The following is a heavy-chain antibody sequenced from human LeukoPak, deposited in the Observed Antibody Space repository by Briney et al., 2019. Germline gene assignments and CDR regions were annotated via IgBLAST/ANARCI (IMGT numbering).Heavy chain of an antibody. J-gene: IGHJ4*02. CDR1: GFTVSSNY. CDR2: IYSGGST. V-gene: IGHV3-66*01. CDR3: ARVRDGDYYDY. Sequence: GGSLRLSCAACGFTVSSNYMSWLRQAPGKGLEWVSVIYSGGSTYYADSVKGRFTISRDNSKNTLYLQMNSLRADDTAVYYCARVRDGDYYDYWGQGTQVTVSS. D-gene: IGHD4-17*01.